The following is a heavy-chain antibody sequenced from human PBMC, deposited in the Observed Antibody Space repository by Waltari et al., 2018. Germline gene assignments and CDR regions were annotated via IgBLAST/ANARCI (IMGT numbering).Heavy chain of an antibody. J-gene: IGHJ5*02. Sequence: QLQLQESGPGLVTPSETLSLTCTVSGGSISSSSYYWGWIRQPPGKGLEWIGSIYYSGSTYYNPSPKSRVTISVDTSKNQFSLKLSSVTAADTAVYYCARDSYGYNWFDPWGQGTLVTVSS. V-gene: IGHV4-39*07. CDR3: ARDSYGYNWFDP. CDR1: GGSISSSSYY. D-gene: IGHD5-18*01. CDR2: IYYSGST.